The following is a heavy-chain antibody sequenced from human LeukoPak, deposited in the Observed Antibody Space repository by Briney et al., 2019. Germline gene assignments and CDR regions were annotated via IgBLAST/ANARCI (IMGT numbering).Heavy chain of an antibody. V-gene: IGHV4-38-2*02. Sequence: SETLSLTCTVSGYSISSGYYWGWIRQPPGKGLEWIGSIYHSGSTYYNPSLKSRVTISVDTSKNQLSLKLSSVTAADTAVYYCARELGYRYMDVWGKGTTVTVSS. D-gene: IGHD5-18*01. CDR3: ARELGYRYMDV. J-gene: IGHJ6*03. CDR2: IYHSGST. CDR1: GYSISSGYY.